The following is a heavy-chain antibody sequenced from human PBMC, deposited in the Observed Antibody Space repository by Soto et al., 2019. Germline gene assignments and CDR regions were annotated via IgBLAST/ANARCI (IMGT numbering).Heavy chain of an antibody. CDR1: GGDFNSYS. D-gene: IGHD1-26*01. V-gene: IGHV1-69*06. CDR2: IIPMYETT. CDR3: ARSFYTGSGGPFDY. J-gene: IGHJ4*02. Sequence: QVQLVQSGAEEKRPGSSVRVSCKASGGDFNSYSLNWVRQAPGQGLEWIGEIIPMYETTEYSQRFQGTVTITADKSASTAYIELNSLRFDDTAVYYCARSFYTGSGGPFDYWGQGTLVTVSS.